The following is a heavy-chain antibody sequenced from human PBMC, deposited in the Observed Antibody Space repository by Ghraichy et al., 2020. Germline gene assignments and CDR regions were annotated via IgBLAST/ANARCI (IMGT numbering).Heavy chain of an antibody. D-gene: IGHD6-19*01. V-gene: IGHV3-21*01. CDR2: ISSSSSYI. CDR3: ARDLWGIAVALGRSKYFDL. CDR1: GFTFSSYS. Sequence: GGSLRLSCAASGFTFSSYSMNWVRQAPGKGLEWVSSISSSSSYIYYADSVKGRFTISRDNAKNSLYLQMNSLRAEDTAVYYCARDLWGIAVALGRSKYFDLWGRGTLVTVSS. J-gene: IGHJ2*01.